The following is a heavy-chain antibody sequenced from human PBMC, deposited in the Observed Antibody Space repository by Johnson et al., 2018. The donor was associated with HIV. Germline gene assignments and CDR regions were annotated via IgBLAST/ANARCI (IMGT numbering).Heavy chain of an antibody. CDR3: ARAYSGSYSPRSAFDI. Sequence: VQLVESGGGLVQPGGSLRLSCAASGFTFSSYWMSWVRQVPGKGLEWVSGIDWTGANAGYADSVKGRFTIFRDNAKNSLYIQMSGLREEDTALYYCARAYSGSYSPRSAFDIWGQGTMVTVSS. D-gene: IGHD1-26*01. J-gene: IGHJ3*02. CDR1: GFTFSSYW. CDR2: IDWTGANA. V-gene: IGHV3-20*04.